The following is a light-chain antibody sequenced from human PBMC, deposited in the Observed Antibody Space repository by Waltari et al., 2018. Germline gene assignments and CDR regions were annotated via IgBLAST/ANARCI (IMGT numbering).Light chain of an antibody. CDR1: PSLVYSDRNTY. V-gene: IGKV2-30*01. CDR2: KVS. J-gene: IGKJ1*01. CDR3: MQGTPWPPTWT. Sequence: DVVITQSPLSLPVTLDQPASISCRCIPSLVYSDRNTYLNWCQQRPGQSPRRLIYKVSNRDSGVPYRFSGSGSCTDFTLKISRVEAEDVGVYYCMQGTPWPPTWTFCQGTKVEIK.